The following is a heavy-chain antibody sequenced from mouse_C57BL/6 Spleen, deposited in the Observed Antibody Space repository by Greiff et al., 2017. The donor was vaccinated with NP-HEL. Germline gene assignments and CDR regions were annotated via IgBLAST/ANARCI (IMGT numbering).Heavy chain of an antibody. D-gene: IGHD4-1*01. CDR3: ARERWDPYYFDY. CDR1: GYTFTSYW. J-gene: IGHJ2*01. CDR2: IYPGSGST. Sequence: QVQLQQPGAELVKPGASVKMSCKASGYTFTSYWITWVKQRPGQGLEWIGDIYPGSGSTNYNEKFKSKATLTVDTSSSTAYMQRSSLTSEDSAVYYCARERWDPYYFDYWGQGTTLTVSS. V-gene: IGHV1-55*01.